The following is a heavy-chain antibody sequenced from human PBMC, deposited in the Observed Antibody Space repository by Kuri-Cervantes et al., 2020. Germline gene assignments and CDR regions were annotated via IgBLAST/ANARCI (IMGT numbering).Heavy chain of an antibody. Sequence: SETLSLTRAVYGGSFSGYYWSWIRQPPGKGLEWIGEINHSGSTNYNPSLKSRVTISVDTSKNQFSLKLSSVTAADTAVYYCARSRTAARRSWFDPWGQGTLVTVSS. CDR2: INHSGST. V-gene: IGHV4-34*01. D-gene: IGHD6-6*01. CDR1: GGSFSGYY. CDR3: ARSRTAARRSWFDP. J-gene: IGHJ5*02.